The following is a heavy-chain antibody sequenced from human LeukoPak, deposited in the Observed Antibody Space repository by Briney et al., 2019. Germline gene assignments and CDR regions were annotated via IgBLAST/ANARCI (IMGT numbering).Heavy chain of an antibody. V-gene: IGHV3-23*01. J-gene: IGHJ4*02. CDR1: EFTFSNYA. Sequence: GGSLILSCAASEFTFSNYAMNWVRQAPGKGLEWVSGISGGGGSTYYADSVKGRFTISRDNSKNTLYLQMNSLRAEDTAVYYCASLYYYDSSGYYPFDYWGQGTLVTVSS. CDR3: ASLYYYDSSGYYPFDY. CDR2: ISGGGGST. D-gene: IGHD3-22*01.